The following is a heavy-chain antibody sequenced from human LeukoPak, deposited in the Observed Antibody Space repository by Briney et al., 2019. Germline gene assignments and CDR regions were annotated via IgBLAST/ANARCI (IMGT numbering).Heavy chain of an antibody. V-gene: IGHV2-5*01. CDR3: AHGSGWLYDY. CDR2: IYWNDDN. CDR1: GFLLSTRGVG. Sequence: SGPTLVKPTQTLTLTCTFPGFLLSTRGVGVGWIRQPPGKALEWLALIYWNDDNRYSPSLKSRLTITKDTSKNQVVLTMTNMDPVDTARYYCAHGSGWLYDYWGQGTLVTVSS. D-gene: IGHD6-19*01. J-gene: IGHJ4*02.